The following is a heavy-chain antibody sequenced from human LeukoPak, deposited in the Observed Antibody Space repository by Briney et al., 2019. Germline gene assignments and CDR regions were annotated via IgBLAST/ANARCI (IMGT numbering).Heavy chain of an antibody. D-gene: IGHD2-2*02. J-gene: IGHJ4*02. CDR2: IRYDGSNK. CDR3: AKDSRSYQLLYGSSFDY. V-gene: IGHV3-30*02. CDR1: GFTFSSYG. Sequence: PGGSLRLSCAASGFTFSSYGMHWVRQAPGKGLEWVAFIRYDGSNKYYADSVKGRFTISRDNSKNTLYLQMNSLRAEDTAVYYCAKDSRSYQLLYGSSFDYWGQGTLVTVSS.